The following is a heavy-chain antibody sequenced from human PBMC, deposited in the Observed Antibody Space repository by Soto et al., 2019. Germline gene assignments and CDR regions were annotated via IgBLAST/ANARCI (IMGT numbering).Heavy chain of an antibody. Sequence: QVQLVESGGGVVQPGRSLRLSCAASGFTFSNYGMHWVRRAPGKGLEWVAVIWYDGSNKYYPDSVKGRFTISRDNSKNTLYLQMNSLRAEDTAVYYCAREFGGGEFHYYGMDVWGQGTTVTVSS. CDR1: GFTFSNYG. J-gene: IGHJ6*02. CDR2: IWYDGSNK. D-gene: IGHD3-16*01. CDR3: AREFGGGEFHYYGMDV. V-gene: IGHV3-33*01.